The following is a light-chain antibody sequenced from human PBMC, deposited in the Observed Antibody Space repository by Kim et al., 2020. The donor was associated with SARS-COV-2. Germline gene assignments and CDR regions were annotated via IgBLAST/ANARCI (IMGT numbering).Light chain of an antibody. J-gene: IGLJ3*02. Sequence: GQSITISCSRTSSDVVGYNYVSWYHQHPGKAPKLMIYDVRNRPSGVSKRFSGSKSGNTASLTISGLQAEDEADYYCSSYTSSSTLVFGGGTQLTVL. CDR1: SSDVVGYNY. CDR3: SSYTSSSTLV. CDR2: DVR. V-gene: IGLV2-14*03.